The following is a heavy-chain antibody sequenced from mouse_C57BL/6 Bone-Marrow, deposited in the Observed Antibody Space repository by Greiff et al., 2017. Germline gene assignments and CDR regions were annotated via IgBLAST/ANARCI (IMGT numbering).Heavy chain of an antibody. J-gene: IGHJ1*03. CDR2: IDPETGGT. CDR3: TTVLNWYFDV. V-gene: IGHV1-15*01. CDR1: GYTFTDYE. Sequence: QVQLQQSGAELVRPGASVTLSCKASGYTFTDYEMHWVKQTPVHGLEWIGAIDPETGGTAYNQKFKGQAILTADKSSSTAYMELRSLTSEDSAVYYCTTVLNWYFDVWGTGTTVTVSS.